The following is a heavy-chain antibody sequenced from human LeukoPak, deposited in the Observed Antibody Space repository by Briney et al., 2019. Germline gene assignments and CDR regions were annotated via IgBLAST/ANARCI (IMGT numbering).Heavy chain of an antibody. CDR3: AKDDSDIVVVPAAYFDY. Sequence: GGSLRLSCAASGFTVSSNYMSWVRQAPGKGLEWVSSISGSGGSTYYADSVKGRFSISRDNSKNTLYLQMNSLRAEDTAVYYCAKDDSDIVVVPAAYFDYWGQGTLVTVSS. CDR2: ISGSGGST. D-gene: IGHD2-2*01. CDR1: GFTVSSNY. J-gene: IGHJ4*02. V-gene: IGHV3-23*01.